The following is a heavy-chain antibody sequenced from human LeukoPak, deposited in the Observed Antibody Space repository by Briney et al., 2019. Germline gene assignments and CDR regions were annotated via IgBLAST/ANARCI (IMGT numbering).Heavy chain of an antibody. CDR3: ARDLQLADDAFDI. D-gene: IGHD5-18*01. V-gene: IGHV4-30-4*01. CDR2: IYYSGST. CDR1: DGSISSGDYY. Sequence: SETLSLTCTVSDGSISSGDYYWSWIRQPPGKGLEWIGYIYYSGSTYYNPSLKSRVTISVDTSKNQFSLKLSSVTAADTAVYYCARDLQLADDAFDIWGQGTMVTVSS. J-gene: IGHJ3*02.